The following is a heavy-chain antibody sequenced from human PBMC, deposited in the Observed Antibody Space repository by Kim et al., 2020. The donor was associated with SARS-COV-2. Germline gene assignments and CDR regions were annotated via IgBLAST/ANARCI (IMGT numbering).Heavy chain of an antibody. Sequence: PAFQGQVTISADKSISTAYLQWSSLKASDTAMYYCARQSRIQLWKPFDYWGQGTLVTVSS. CDR3: ARQSRIQLWKPFDY. D-gene: IGHD5-18*01. V-gene: IGHV5-51*01. J-gene: IGHJ4*02.